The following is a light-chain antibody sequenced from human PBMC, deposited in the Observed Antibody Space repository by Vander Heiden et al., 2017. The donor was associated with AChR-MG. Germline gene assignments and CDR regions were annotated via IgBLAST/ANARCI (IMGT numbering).Light chain of an antibody. Sequence: DIQMTQSPSSLSASVGDRITITCQASQDISNSLSWYQQKPGKAPNLLIYDASNLETGVPSRFSGSGSGTDFTFTINSLQPEDAATYSCQQDYSLPLTFGGGTKVEIK. V-gene: IGKV1-33*01. CDR2: DAS. J-gene: IGKJ4*01. CDR3: QQDYSLPLT. CDR1: QDISNS.